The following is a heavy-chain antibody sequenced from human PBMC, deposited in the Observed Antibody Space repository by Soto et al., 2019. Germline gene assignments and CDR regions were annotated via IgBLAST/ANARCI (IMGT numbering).Heavy chain of an antibody. CDR2: IIPIFGTA. CDR1: GGTFSSYA. Sequence: SVKVSCKASGGTFSSYAISWVRQAPGQGLEWMGGIIPIFGTANYAQKFQGRVTITADESTSTAYMELSSLRSEDTAVYYCARGATVCSGGSCSPNRMDYYYGMDVWGQGTTVTVSS. V-gene: IGHV1-69*13. D-gene: IGHD2-15*01. CDR3: ARGATVCSGGSCSPNRMDYYYGMDV. J-gene: IGHJ6*02.